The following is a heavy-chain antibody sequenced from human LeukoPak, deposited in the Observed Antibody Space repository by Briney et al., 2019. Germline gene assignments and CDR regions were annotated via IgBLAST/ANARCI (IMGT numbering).Heavy chain of an antibody. D-gene: IGHD3-10*01. Sequence: GGSLRLSCAASGFTFSSYGMHWVRQAPGKGLEWVAFIRYDGSNKYYADSVKGRFTISRDNSKNTLYLQMNSLRAENTAVYYCAREPITMVRGVSYYYYYMDVWGKGTTVTISS. CDR2: IRYDGSNK. CDR3: AREPITMVRGVSYYYYYMDV. J-gene: IGHJ6*03. V-gene: IGHV3-30*02. CDR1: GFTFSSYG.